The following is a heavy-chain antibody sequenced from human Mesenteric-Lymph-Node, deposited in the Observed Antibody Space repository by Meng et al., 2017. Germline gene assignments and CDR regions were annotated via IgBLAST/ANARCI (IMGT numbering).Heavy chain of an antibody. Sequence: ASAKVSCKASGYTFTGYYMHWVRQAPGQGLEWMGSINPNSGGTNYAQKFQGRVTMTRDTSINTAYMELSRLRSDDTAVYYCTRVVAIDAFDIWGQGTLVTVSS. CDR2: INPNSGGT. V-gene: IGHV1-2*02. J-gene: IGHJ3*02. CDR1: GYTFTGYY. D-gene: IGHD5-12*01. CDR3: TRVVAIDAFDI.